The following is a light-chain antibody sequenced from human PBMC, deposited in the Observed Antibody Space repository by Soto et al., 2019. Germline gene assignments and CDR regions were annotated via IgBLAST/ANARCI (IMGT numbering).Light chain of an antibody. CDR3: SSYTSSRV. Sequence: QSALTQPASVSGSPGQSITISCTGTSSDVGGYNYVSWYQQHPGKAPKLMIYEVSNRPSGVSNRFSGSKSGNTASLTIFGLQAEDEADYYCSSYTSSRVFGGGTKLTVL. CDR2: EVS. CDR1: SSDVGGYNY. J-gene: IGLJ3*02. V-gene: IGLV2-14*01.